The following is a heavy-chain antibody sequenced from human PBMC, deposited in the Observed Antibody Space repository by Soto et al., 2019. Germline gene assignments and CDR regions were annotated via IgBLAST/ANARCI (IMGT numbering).Heavy chain of an antibody. CDR2: IYSNDHK. CDR1: GFSFSPRGVG. D-gene: IGHD2-21*02. CDR3: SHIHRVGTVTDGFDF. J-gene: IGHJ4*02. V-gene: IGHV2-5*01. Sequence: QITLKESGPTLVKPTQTLTLTCSFSGFSFSPRGVGVGWIRQPPGQAPECLAVIYSNDHKRYNPSLQTRVSITKDTSKSQVVLTMTNMDPADTATYFFSHIHRVGTVTDGFDFWGQGILVTVTS.